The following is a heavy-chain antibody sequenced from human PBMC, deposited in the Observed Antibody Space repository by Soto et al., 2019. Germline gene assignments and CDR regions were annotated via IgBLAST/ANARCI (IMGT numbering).Heavy chain of an antibody. Sequence: GASVKVSCKASGYTFTSYQIHWVRQAPGQRLEWMGMINPSGGSTIYVQKFQGRVTMTRDTSTSTVYMELSSLRSEDTAVYYCARDRDCSGGACYNYFAYWGQGTLVTVSS. CDR2: INPSGGST. CDR3: ARDRDCSGGACYNYFAY. V-gene: IGHV1-46*01. J-gene: IGHJ4*02. CDR1: GYTFTSYQ. D-gene: IGHD2-15*01.